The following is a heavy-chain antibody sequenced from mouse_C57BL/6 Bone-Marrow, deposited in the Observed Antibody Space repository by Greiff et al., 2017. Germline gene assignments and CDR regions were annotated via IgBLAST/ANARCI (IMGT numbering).Heavy chain of an antibody. D-gene: IGHD1-1*01. CDR2: ILPGSGST. V-gene: IGHV1-9*01. Sequence: VQLRQSGAELARPGASVKLSCKASGYTFTSYGISWVKQRTGHGLEWIGEILPGSGSTNYNEKFKGKATFTADTSSNTAYMQLSSLTTEDSAIYYCARGYYGHYYAMDYWGQGTSVTVSS. CDR1: GYTFTSYG. J-gene: IGHJ4*01. CDR3: ARGYYGHYYAMDY.